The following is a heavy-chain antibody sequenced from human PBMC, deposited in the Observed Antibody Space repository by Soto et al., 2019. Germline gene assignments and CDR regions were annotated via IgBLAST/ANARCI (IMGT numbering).Heavy chain of an antibody. V-gene: IGHV3-30-3*01. CDR3: ARGATLYYYDSSGYYPSDYFAY. Sequence: GGSLRLSCAASGFTFSSYAMHWVRQAPGKGLEWVAVISYDGSNKYYADSVKGRFTISRDNSKNTLYLQMNSLRAEDTAVYYCARGATLYYYDSSGYYPSDYFAYWGQGTLVTVSS. D-gene: IGHD3-22*01. CDR1: GFTFSSYA. J-gene: IGHJ4*02. CDR2: ISYDGSNK.